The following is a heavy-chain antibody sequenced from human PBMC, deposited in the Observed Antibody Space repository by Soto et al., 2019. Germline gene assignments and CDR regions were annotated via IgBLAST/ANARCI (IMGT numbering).Heavy chain of an antibody. CDR3: ARHTSGWHYYDY. V-gene: IGHV3-11*06. CDR2: ISGSSRYT. D-gene: IGHD6-19*01. J-gene: IGHJ4*02. CDR1: GFTFSDYY. Sequence: QVQLVESGGGLVKPGGSLRLSCAASGFTFSDYYMTWIRQAPGKGLEWVSYISGSSRYTNFADSVKGRFTISRDNAKNSLYLQMNSLRAEDTAVYYCARHTSGWHYYDYWGQGTPVTVSS.